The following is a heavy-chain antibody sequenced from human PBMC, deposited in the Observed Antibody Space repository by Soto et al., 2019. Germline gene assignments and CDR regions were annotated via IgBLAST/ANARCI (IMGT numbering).Heavy chain of an antibody. CDR3: ARGRYGDY. D-gene: IGHD1-1*01. CDR1: GYTFTSYG. J-gene: IGHJ4*02. Sequence: QVHLVQSGAEVKKPGASVKVSCKASGYTFTSYGITWVRQAPGQGLEWMGWISAHTGNTDYAQKLQCRVIVTRDTSTSTAYMELRSLRSDDTAVYYCARGRYGDYWGQGALVTVSS. V-gene: IGHV1-18*01. CDR2: ISAHTGNT.